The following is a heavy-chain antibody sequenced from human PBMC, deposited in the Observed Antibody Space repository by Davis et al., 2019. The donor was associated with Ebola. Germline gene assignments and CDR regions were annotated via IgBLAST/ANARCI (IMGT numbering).Heavy chain of an antibody. J-gene: IGHJ5*01. V-gene: IGHV3-73*01. CDR1: GFTFSGSA. D-gene: IGHD2/OR15-2a*01. CDR2: IRSKANSYAT. Sequence: GGSLRLSCAASGFTFSGSAMHWVRQASGKGLEWVGRIRSKANSYATAYAASVKGRFTISRDNAKNSLFLQMNSLRADDTAVYYCARDPLIIGDATTDSWGQGTLVTVSS. CDR3: ARDPLIIGDATTDS.